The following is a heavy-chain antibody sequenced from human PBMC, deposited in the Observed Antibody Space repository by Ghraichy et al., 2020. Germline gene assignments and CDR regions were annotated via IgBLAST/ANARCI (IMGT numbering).Heavy chain of an antibody. CDR2: IYSAGCA. J-gene: IGHJ4*02. V-gene: IGHV3-53*01. CDR3: AGNPPGSSGCYYFNY. Sequence: GGSLRLSCAASGFTVTTNSMSWVRQAPGKGLEWVSVIYSAGCAHYADPVKGRCTISRDTTKNKLYLHMKSLRAEDTAFYYSAGNPPGSSGCYYFNYWGQGTLVTVSS. CDR1: GFTVTTNS. D-gene: IGHD6-19*01.